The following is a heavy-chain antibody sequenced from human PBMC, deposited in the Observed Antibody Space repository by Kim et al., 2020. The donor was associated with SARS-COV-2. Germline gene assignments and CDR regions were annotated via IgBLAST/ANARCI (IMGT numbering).Heavy chain of an antibody. D-gene: IGHD4-4*01. Sequence: YSQKFQGRVTITRDTPASTAYMELSSLRSEDTAVYYCARVGDGYSYYFDYWGQGTLVTVSS. J-gene: IGHJ4*02. V-gene: IGHV1-3*01. CDR3: ARVGDGYSYYFDY.